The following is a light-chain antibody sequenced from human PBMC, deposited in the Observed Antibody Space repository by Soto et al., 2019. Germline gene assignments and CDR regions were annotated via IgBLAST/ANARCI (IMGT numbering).Light chain of an antibody. J-gene: IGLJ3*02. CDR3: AAWDDSLNGRV. Sequence: QAVVTQPPSASGTPGQRVTISCSGSSSNIRSNTVNWYQQLPGTAPKLLIYKNNQRPSGVPDRFSGSKSDTLASLAISGLQSEDEADYYCAAWDDSLNGRVFGGGTKLTVL. V-gene: IGLV1-44*01. CDR1: SSNIRSNT. CDR2: KNN.